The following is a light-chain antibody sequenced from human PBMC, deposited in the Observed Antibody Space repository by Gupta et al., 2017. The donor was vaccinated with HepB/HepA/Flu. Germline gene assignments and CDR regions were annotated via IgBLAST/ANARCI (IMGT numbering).Light chain of an antibody. CDR3: QQYDSSPRAIT. Sequence: EIVLTQSPGTLSLSPGEIATVSCRASQTVSSDYLAWYQQKRGQAPRLLIYGASSRATGIPDRVRGSGCGTDFTLTISRLEPEDYAVYYCQQYDSSPRAITFGQGTQLEIK. J-gene: IGKJ5*01. CDR1: QTVSSDY. V-gene: IGKV3-20*01. CDR2: GAS.